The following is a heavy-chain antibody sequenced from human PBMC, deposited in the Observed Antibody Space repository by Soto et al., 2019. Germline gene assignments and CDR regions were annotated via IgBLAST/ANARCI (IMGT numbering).Heavy chain of an antibody. CDR3: VRDAHRGGDFDY. V-gene: IGHV3-7*04. CDR2: IKPDGSEK. D-gene: IGHD3-10*01. CDR1: GFTFSSYW. Sequence: EVQLVESGGGLVQPGGSLRLSCAASGFTFSSYWMVWDRQAPGKGLEWVANIKPDGSEKYYVDSVKGRFTISRDNATKSLYLQMNSLRAEDTAVYYCVRDAHRGGDFDYWGQGTLVTVSS. J-gene: IGHJ4*02.